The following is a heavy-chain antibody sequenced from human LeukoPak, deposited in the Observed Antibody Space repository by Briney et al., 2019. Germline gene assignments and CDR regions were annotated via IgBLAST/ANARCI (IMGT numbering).Heavy chain of an antibody. CDR3: AHRHKLGVTGPVITFDS. Sequence: SGPTQAKPTQPLTLTCTFSGFSLTTHGMGVGWIRHPPGKALEWHVLICWDDDERYRPSLKSRLTITKYTFKNQVALTMTNMDPVDTATYYWAHRHKLGVTGPVITFDSWGQGTLVTVSS. CDR1: GFSLTTHGMG. J-gene: IGHJ5*01. D-gene: IGHD2-21*02. CDR2: ICWDDDE. V-gene: IGHV2-5*02.